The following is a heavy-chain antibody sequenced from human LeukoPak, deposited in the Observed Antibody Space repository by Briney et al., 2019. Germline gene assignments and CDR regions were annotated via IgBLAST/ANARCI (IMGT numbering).Heavy chain of an antibody. D-gene: IGHD5-18*01. J-gene: IGHJ4*02. CDR2: IWYDGSNK. CDR1: GLTFSSYG. Sequence: GRSLRLSCAASGLTFSSYGMHWVRQAPGKGLEWVAVIWYDGSNKYYADSVKGRFTISRDNSKNTLYLQMNSLRAEDTAVYYCARDVHTTPDYWGQGTLVTVSS. CDR3: ARDVHTTPDY. V-gene: IGHV3-33*01.